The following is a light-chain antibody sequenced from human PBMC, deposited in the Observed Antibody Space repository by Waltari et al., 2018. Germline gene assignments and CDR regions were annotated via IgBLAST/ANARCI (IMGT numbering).Light chain of an antibody. J-gene: IGKJ2*01. CDR3: QKYNSVPYT. Sequence: DIQMTPSSSSLSASVGDRVTITCRASQDISNSLAWYQQKPGKVPKLLISAASTLQSGVPSRFSGSGSGTDFTLTIGSLQPEDVATYYCQKYNSVPYTFGQGTKLEIK. CDR2: AAS. CDR1: QDISNS. V-gene: IGKV1-27*01.